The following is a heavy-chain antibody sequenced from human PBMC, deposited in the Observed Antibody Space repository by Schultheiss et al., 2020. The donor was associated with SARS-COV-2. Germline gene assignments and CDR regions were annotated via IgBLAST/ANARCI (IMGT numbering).Heavy chain of an antibody. D-gene: IGHD1-26*01. V-gene: IGHV3-53*05. Sequence: GESLKISCAASGFTVSSNYMSWVRQAPGKGLEWVSVIYSGGSTYYADSVKGRFTISRDNSKNTLYLQMNSLRAEDTALYYCAKDMSIVGAQNAFDIWGQGTMVTVSS. J-gene: IGHJ3*02. CDR1: GFTVSSNY. CDR3: AKDMSIVGAQNAFDI. CDR2: IYSGGST.